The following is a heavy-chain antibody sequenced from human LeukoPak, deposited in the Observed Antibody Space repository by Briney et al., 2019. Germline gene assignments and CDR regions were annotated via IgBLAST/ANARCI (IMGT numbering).Heavy chain of an antibody. V-gene: IGHV1-3*01. Sequence: ASVKVSCKASGYTFTSYAMHWVRQAPGQRLEWMGWINAGNGNTKYSQKFQGRVTITRDTSASTAYMELSSLRSEDTAVYYCARGEYYDSSGYYPPGYWGQGTLVTVSS. D-gene: IGHD3-22*01. J-gene: IGHJ4*02. CDR1: GYTFTSYA. CDR3: ARGEYYDSSGYYPPGY. CDR2: INAGNGNT.